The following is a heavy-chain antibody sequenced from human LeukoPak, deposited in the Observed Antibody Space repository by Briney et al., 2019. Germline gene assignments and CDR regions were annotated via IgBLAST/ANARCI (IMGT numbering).Heavy chain of an antibody. CDR2: LYSAGSA. D-gene: IGHD2-8*02. CDR1: GFTIGSNF. CDR3: VRGDTGAFDI. Sequence: PGGSLRLSCAASGFTIGSNFMNWVRQSPGKGLDWVSVLYSAGSAYYTDSVKGRFTISRDDSKNMLYLRMNSLRVEDTALYYCVRGDTGAFDIWGQGTMVTVSS. V-gene: IGHV3-53*01. J-gene: IGHJ3*02.